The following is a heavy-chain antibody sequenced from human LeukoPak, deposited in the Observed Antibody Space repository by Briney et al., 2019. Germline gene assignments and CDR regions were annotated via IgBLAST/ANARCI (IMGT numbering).Heavy chain of an antibody. CDR2: IYYSGST. J-gene: IGHJ6*03. CDR3: ARNIAVAGRGDYMDV. V-gene: IGHV4-59*08. CDR1: GCSISSYY. D-gene: IGHD6-19*01. Sequence: SETLSLTCTVSGCSISSYYWSWIRQPPGKGLEWVGYIYYSGSTNYNPSLKSRVTISVDTSKNQFSLKLSSVTAADTAVYYCARNIAVAGRGDYMDVWGKGTTVTISS.